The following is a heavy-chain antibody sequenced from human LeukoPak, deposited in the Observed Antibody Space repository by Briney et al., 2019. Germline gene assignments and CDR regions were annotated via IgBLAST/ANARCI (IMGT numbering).Heavy chain of an antibody. V-gene: IGHV3-21*01. Sequence: GGSLRLSCAASGFTFSSYSTNWVRQAPGKGLEWVSSISSSSSYIYYADSVKGRFTISSDNAKNSLYPQMNSLRAEDTAVYYCARDKGVLSSTDYWGQGTLVTVPS. CDR2: ISSSSSYI. D-gene: IGHD6-6*01. CDR3: ARDKGVLSSTDY. J-gene: IGHJ4*02. CDR1: GFTFSSYS.